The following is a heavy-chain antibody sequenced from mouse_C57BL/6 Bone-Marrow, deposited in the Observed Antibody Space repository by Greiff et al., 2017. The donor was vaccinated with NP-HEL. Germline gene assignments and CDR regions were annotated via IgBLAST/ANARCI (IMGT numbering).Heavy chain of an antibody. Sequence: DVKLQESGGDLVKPGGSLKLSCAASGFTFSSSGMSWVRQTPDKRLEWVATISSGGSYTYYPDSVKGRFPISSENAKNNLYLQMSSLKSEDTAMYYCARPGDYYGSSSYWYFDVWGTGTTVTVSS. J-gene: IGHJ1*03. V-gene: IGHV5-6*02. CDR3: ARPGDYYGSSSYWYFDV. CDR1: GFTFSSSG. CDR2: ISSGGSYT. D-gene: IGHD1-1*01.